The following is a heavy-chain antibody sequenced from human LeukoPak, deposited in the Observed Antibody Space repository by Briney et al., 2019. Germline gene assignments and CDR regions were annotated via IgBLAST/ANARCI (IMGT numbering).Heavy chain of an antibody. J-gene: IGHJ3*02. CDR2: INHSGST. D-gene: IGHD2-2*01. Sequence: SETLSLTCAVYGGSFSGYYWSWIRQPPGKGLEWIGEINHSGSTNYNPSLKSRVTISVDTSKNQFSLKLSSVTAADTAVYYCARRRYCSSTSCYDAFDIWGQGTMVTVSS. V-gene: IGHV4-34*01. CDR3: ARRRYCSSTSCYDAFDI. CDR1: GGSFSGYY.